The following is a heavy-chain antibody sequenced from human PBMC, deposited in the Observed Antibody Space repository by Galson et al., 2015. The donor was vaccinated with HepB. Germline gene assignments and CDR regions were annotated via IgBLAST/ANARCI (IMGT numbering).Heavy chain of an antibody. J-gene: IGHJ5*01. V-gene: IGHV1-69*06. CDR2: FSPVFGTA. CDR1: GGTLSNYA. Sequence: SVKVSCKASGGTLSNYAFSWVRQAPGQGLEWMGSFSPVFGTANYADKFQGRLTITADRSTSAGYMELSSLRSDDTAVYYCAMRAFCGGDCHALDSWGQGTLLIVSS. CDR3: AMRAFCGGDCHALDS. D-gene: IGHD2-21*02.